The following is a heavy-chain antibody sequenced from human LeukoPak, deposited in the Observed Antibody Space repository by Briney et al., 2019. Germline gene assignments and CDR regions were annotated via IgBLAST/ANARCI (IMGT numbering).Heavy chain of an antibody. CDR2: INPNSGGT. Sequence: ASVKVSCKASGYTFTGYYMHWVRLAPGQGLEWMGWINPNSGGTNYAQKFQGRVTMTRDTSISTAYMELSRLRSDDTAVYYCARVAWFGESPCFDYWGQGTLVTVSS. CDR3: ARVAWFGESPCFDY. J-gene: IGHJ4*02. V-gene: IGHV1-2*02. D-gene: IGHD3-10*01. CDR1: GYTFTGYY.